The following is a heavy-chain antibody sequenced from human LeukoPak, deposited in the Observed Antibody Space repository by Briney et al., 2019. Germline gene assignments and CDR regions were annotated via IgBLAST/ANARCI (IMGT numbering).Heavy chain of an antibody. J-gene: IGHJ4*02. CDR3: ARGPVRDYSNY. CDR1: GVSISSGGYY. Sequence: PSETLSLTCTVSGVSISSGGYYWSWIRQHPGKGLEWIGYIYYSGSTYYNPSPKSRLTISLDTSNNQFSLKLSSVTAADTAVYYCARGPVRDYSNYWGQGTLVTVSS. V-gene: IGHV4-31*03. D-gene: IGHD4-11*01. CDR2: IYYSGST.